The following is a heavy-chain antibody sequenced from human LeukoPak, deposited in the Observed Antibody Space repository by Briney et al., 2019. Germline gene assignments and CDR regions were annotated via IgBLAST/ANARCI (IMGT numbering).Heavy chain of an antibody. V-gene: IGHV4-39*01. Sequence: SETLSLTCTVSGGSISSSSYYWGWIRQPPGKGLEWIGSIYYSGSTYYNPSLKSRVTISVDTSKNQFSLKLSSVTAADTAVYYCARLSDGDPVSNFDYWGQGTLVTVSS. CDR2: IYYSGST. D-gene: IGHD4-17*01. CDR3: ARLSDGDPVSNFDY. J-gene: IGHJ4*02. CDR1: GGSISSSSYY.